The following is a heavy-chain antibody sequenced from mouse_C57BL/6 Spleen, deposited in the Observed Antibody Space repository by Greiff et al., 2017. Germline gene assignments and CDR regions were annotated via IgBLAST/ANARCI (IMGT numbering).Heavy chain of an antibody. Sequence: QVQLQQPGAELVRPGSSVKLSCKASGYTFTSYWMHWVKQRPIQGLEWIGNIDPSDSETHYNQKFKDKATLTVDKSSSTAYMQLSSLTSEDSAVYYCARLGYGKGYFDVWGTGTTVTVSS. D-gene: IGHD2-1*01. CDR3: ARLGYGKGYFDV. CDR1: GYTFTSYW. V-gene: IGHV1-52*01. J-gene: IGHJ1*03. CDR2: IDPSDSET.